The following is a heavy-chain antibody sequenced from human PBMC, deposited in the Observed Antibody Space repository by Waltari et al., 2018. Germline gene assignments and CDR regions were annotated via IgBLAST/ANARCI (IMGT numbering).Heavy chain of an antibody. CDR3: ARDSVSNYDFWSGYYYYYYMDV. J-gene: IGHJ6*03. CDR2: ISYDGSNK. Sequence: QVQLVESGGGVVQPGRSLRLSCAASGFTFSSYAMHWVRQAPGTGLEWVAVISYDGSNKYYADSVKGRFTISRDNSKNTLYLQMNSLRAEDTAVYYCARDSVSNYDFWSGYYYYYYMDVWGKGTTVTVSS. D-gene: IGHD3-3*01. V-gene: IGHV3-30-3*01. CDR1: GFTFSSYA.